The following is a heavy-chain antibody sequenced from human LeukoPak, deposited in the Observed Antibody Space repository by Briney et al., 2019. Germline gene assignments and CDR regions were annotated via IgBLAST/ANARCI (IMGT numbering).Heavy chain of an antibody. D-gene: IGHD1-26*01. V-gene: IGHV1-2*02. Sequence: ASVKVSCKASGYTFTGYYMHWVRQAPGQGLEWMGWINPNSGGTNYAQKFQGRVTMTRDTSTSTVYMELSSLRSEDTAVYYCARKAVGATLDYWGQGTLVTVSS. CDR3: ARKAVGATLDY. CDR2: INPNSGGT. CDR1: GYTFTGYY. J-gene: IGHJ4*02.